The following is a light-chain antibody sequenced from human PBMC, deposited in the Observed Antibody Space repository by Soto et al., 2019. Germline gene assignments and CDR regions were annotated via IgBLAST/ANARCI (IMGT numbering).Light chain of an antibody. CDR1: SSNIGAGFD. J-gene: IGLJ2*01. CDR3: QSYDSSLLHVV. Sequence: QSVLTQPPSVSGAPGQRVTISCTGSSSNIGAGFDVHWYQQLRGTAPKLLIYGNNNRPSGVPDRFSGSKSGTSASLAITGLQAEDEADYYCQSYDSSLLHVVCGGGTKLTVL. V-gene: IGLV1-40*01. CDR2: GNN.